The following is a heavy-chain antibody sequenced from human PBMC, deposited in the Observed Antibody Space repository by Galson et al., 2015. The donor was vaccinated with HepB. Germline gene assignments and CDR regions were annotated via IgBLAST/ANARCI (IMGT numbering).Heavy chain of an antibody. Sequence: CAISGDSVSSDSAGWNWIRQSPSRGLEWLGRTYFRSKWYNDYAVFVKSRIIINPDTSNNQLSLQLNSVTPDDTAVYYCVRSRGTLGGFDFWGQGTLVTVSS. CDR1: GDSVSSDSAG. J-gene: IGHJ4*02. CDR3: VRSRGTLGGFDF. V-gene: IGHV6-1*01. D-gene: IGHD3-16*01. CDR2: TYFRSKWYN.